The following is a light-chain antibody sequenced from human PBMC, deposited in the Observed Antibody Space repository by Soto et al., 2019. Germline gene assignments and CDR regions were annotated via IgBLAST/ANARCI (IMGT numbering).Light chain of an antibody. CDR2: WAS. CDR1: QSIFYSSSNKNY. J-gene: IGKJ5*01. Sequence: DIVMTQSPDSLAVSLGERATINCKSSQSIFYSSSNKNYLAWYQHKPRQPPKLLIHWASTREYGVPDRFSGSGSGTDFTLTISSLQADDVAVYYCQQYYSIPMTFGQGTRLEMK. V-gene: IGKV4-1*01. CDR3: QQYYSIPMT.